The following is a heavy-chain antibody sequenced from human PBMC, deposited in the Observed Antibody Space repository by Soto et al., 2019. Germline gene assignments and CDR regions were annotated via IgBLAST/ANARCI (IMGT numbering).Heavy chain of an antibody. D-gene: IGHD1-26*01. Sequence: HPGGSLRLSCAASGFTFSAHYMDWVRQAPGKGLEWVGRIRRRGNSYTTEYAASVKGRFTVSRDDSENSLFLQMNSLKSEDTAVYYCARALSGSDRFFDYWGQGTLVTVSS. CDR3: ARALSGSDRFFDY. CDR1: GFTFSAHY. CDR2: IRRRGNSYTT. J-gene: IGHJ4*02. V-gene: IGHV3-72*01.